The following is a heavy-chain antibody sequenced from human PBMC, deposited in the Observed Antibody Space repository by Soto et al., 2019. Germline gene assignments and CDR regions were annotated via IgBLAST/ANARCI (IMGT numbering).Heavy chain of an antibody. CDR3: ATMGTPAAGLYYFDY. Sequence: QVQLQESGPGLVKPSQTLSLTCTVSGGSISSGNYYWSWIRQPPGKGLEWIGFISYSGSSYYNASLKGRVTISVDTSKDPFSLSLSFVTAADTAVYYCATMGTPAAGLYYFDYWGQGTLVTVSS. J-gene: IGHJ4*02. V-gene: IGHV4-30-4*01. CDR2: ISYSGSS. CDR1: GGSISSGNYY. D-gene: IGHD1-7*01.